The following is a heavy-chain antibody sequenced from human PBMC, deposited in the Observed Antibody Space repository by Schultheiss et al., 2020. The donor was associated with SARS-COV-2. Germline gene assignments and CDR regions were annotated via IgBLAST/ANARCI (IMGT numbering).Heavy chain of an antibody. J-gene: IGHJ6*03. Sequence: GGSLRLSCEASGFTFSSYAMHWVRQAPGKGLEWVSAISGSGGSTYYADSVKGRFTISRHNSKNTLYLQMNSLRAEDTAVYYCARRGYSYGYKSSYYYYMDVWGKGTTVTVSS. V-gene: IGHV3-23*01. CDR2: ISGSGGST. D-gene: IGHD5-18*01. CDR3: ARRGYSYGYKSSYYYYMDV. CDR1: GFTFSSYA.